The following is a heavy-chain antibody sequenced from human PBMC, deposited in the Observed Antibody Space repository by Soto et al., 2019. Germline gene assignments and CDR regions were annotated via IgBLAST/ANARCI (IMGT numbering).Heavy chain of an antibody. CDR3: AKADDFWSGYHIYYYYGMDV. CDR1: GFTFSSYA. J-gene: IGHJ6*02. CDR2: ISGSGGRT. V-gene: IGHV3-23*01. Sequence: GGSLRLSSAASGFTFSSYAMSWVRQAPGKVLEWVSGISGSGGRTYYADSVKGRFTISRDNSKHTLYLQMNSLRAEDTAVYYCAKADDFWSGYHIYYYYGMDVWGQGTTVTVSS. D-gene: IGHD3-3*01.